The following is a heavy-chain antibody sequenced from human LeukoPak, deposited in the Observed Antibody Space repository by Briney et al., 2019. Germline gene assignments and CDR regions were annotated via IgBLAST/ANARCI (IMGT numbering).Heavy chain of an antibody. CDR3: ARGNYYDSSGYYDY. CDR1: GGSISSYY. J-gene: IGHJ4*02. Sequence: SETLSLTCTVSGGSISSYYWSWIRQPPGKGLEWIGYIYYSGSTNYNPSLKSRVTISVDTSKNQFSLKLSSVTAADTAVYYCARGNYYDSSGYYDYWGQGTLVTVSS. CDR2: IYYSGST. V-gene: IGHV4-59*12. D-gene: IGHD3-22*01.